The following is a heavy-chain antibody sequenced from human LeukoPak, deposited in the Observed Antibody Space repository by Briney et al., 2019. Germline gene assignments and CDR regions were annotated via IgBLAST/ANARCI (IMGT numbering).Heavy chain of an antibody. V-gene: IGHV1-69*13. D-gene: IGHD3-22*01. CDR2: IIPIFGTA. CDR3: ARDRGQLYYYDNDWWFDP. Sequence: GASVKVSCKASGGTFSSYAISWVRQAPGQGLEWMGGIIPIFGTANYAQKFQGRVTITADESTSTAYMELSSLRSEDTAVYYCARDRGQLYYYDNDWWFDPWGQGTLVTVSS. CDR1: GGTFSSYA. J-gene: IGHJ5*02.